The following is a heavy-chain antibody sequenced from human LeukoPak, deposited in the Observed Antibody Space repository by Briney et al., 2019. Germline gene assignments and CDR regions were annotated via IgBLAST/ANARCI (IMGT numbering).Heavy chain of an antibody. CDR1: GGSISSGGYY. D-gene: IGHD1-26*01. CDR2: IYHSGST. J-gene: IGHJ4*02. CDR3: ARGLVGATGFDY. V-gene: IGHV4-30-2*01. Sequence: SETLSLTCTVSGGSISSGGYYWSWIRQPPGKGLEWIGYIYHSGSTYYNPSLKSRVTISVDRSKNQFSLQLNSVTPEDTAVYYCARGLVGATGFDYWGQGTLVTVSS.